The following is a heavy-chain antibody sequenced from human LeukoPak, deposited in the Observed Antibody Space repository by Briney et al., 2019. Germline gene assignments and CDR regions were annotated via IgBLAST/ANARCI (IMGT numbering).Heavy chain of an antibody. Sequence: GGSLRLSCAASGFTFSSYEMNWVRQAPGKGLEWVSYISSSGSTIYYADSVKGRFTISRDNAKNSLYLQMNSLRAEDTAVYYGARAYNSGYDSDYFDYWGQGTLVTVSS. V-gene: IGHV3-48*03. CDR3: ARAYNSGYDSDYFDY. D-gene: IGHD5-12*01. CDR2: ISSSGSTI. CDR1: GFTFSSYE. J-gene: IGHJ4*02.